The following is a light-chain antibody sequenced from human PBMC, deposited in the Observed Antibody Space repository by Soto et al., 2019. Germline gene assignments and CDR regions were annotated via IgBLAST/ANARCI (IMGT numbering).Light chain of an antibody. CDR3: SSYTSSNIDYV. CDR1: SSDVGGYNY. J-gene: IGLJ1*01. V-gene: IGLV2-14*01. CDR2: EVS. Sequence: QSALTQPASVSGSPGQSITISCTGTSSDVGGYNYVSWYQQHPGKAPKLMIYEVSNRPSGVSNRFSGSKSGNTASLTISGHQAEDEADYYCSSYTSSNIDYVFGTGTKVTVL.